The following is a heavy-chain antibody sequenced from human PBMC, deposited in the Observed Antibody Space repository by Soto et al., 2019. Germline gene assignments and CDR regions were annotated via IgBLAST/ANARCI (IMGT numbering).Heavy chain of an antibody. CDR3: PREIAAGTVHWFDP. J-gene: IGHJ5*02. CDR1: GGSISSGGYY. CDR2: IYYSVST. Sequence: SETLSLTCTVSGGSISSGGYYWSWIRQHPGKGLEWIGYIYYSVSTYYNPSLKSRVTISVDTSKNQFSLKLSSVTAEDTAVYYCPREIAAGTVHWFDPWGQGTLVTVSS. V-gene: IGHV4-31*03. D-gene: IGHD6-13*01.